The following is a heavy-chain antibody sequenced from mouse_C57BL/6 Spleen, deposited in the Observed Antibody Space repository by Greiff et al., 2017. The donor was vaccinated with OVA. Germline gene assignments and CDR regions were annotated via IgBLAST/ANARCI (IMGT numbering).Heavy chain of an antibody. V-gene: IGHV3-6*01. CDR3: ARDDYGSSYHFDY. CDR2: ISYDGSN. Sequence: DVQLQESGPGLVKPSQSLSLTCSVTGYSITSGYYWNWIRQFPGNKLEWMGYISYDGSNNYNPSLKNRISITRDTSKNQFFLKLNSVTTEDTATYYCARDDYGSSYHFDYWGQGTTLTVSS. J-gene: IGHJ2*01. D-gene: IGHD1-1*01. CDR1: GYSITSGYY.